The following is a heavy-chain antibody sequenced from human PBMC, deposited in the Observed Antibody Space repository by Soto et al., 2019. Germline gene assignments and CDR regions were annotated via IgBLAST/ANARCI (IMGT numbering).Heavy chain of an antibody. J-gene: IGHJ4*02. Sequence: QVQLVESGGGVVQPGRSLRLSCAASGFTFNNYGMHWVRQAPGKGLEWMALIWYDGNNKYYADSVKGRFTISRDNSNNTLYLQMNDLRAEDTAVYYCARDSYYGSGSSNSPLGYWGQGTLVTVSS. CDR1: GFTFNNYG. V-gene: IGHV3-33*01. CDR3: ARDSYYGSGSSNSPLGY. CDR2: IWYDGNNK. D-gene: IGHD3-10*01.